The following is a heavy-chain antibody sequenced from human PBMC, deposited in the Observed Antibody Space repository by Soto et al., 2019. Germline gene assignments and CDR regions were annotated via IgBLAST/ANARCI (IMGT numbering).Heavy chain of an antibody. D-gene: IGHD1-1*01. V-gene: IGHV3-7*01. CDR1: GFTFSSYW. Sequence: GGSLRLSCAASGFTFSSYWMSWVRQAPGKGLEWVANIKQDGSEKYYVDSVKGRFTISRDNAKNSLYLQMNSLRAEDTAVYYCGMERRGGYFDYWGQGTLVTVSS. CDR3: GMERRGGYFDY. J-gene: IGHJ4*02. CDR2: IKQDGSEK.